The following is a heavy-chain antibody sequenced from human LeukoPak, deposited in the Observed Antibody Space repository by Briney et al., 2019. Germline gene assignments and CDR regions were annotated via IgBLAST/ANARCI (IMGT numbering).Heavy chain of an antibody. CDR3: ASQTFSSGSPYFDY. D-gene: IGHD3-22*01. CDR2: IYTSGST. CDR1: GGSISSYY. V-gene: IGHV4-4*07. J-gene: IGHJ4*02. Sequence: PSETLSLTCTVSGGSISSYYWSWIRQPAGKGLEWIGRIYTSGSTNYNPSLKSRVTMSVDTSKNQFSLKLSSVTAADTAVYYCASQTFSSGSPYFDYWGQGTLVTVSS.